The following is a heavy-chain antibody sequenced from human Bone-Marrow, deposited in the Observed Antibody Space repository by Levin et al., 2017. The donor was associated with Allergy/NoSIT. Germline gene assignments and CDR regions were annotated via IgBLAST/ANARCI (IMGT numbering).Heavy chain of an antibody. CDR2: ISWDSGNI. CDR1: GFAFTFEDHA. D-gene: IGHD6-19*01. CDR3: AQDISPGSGWFESFDA. V-gene: IGHV3-9*01. Sequence: GGSLRLSCAASGFAFTFEDHAMHWVRQAPGKGPEWVAGISWDSGNIAYADSVKGRFSISRDNAKKSVFLQMRSLRPEDTALYYCAQDISPGSGWFESFDAWGQGTLVIVSS. J-gene: IGHJ5*02.